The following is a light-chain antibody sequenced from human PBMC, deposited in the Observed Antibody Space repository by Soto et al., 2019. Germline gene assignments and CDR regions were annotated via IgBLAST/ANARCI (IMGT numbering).Light chain of an antibody. V-gene: IGLV2-14*01. CDR1: SSDVGGYNY. CDR2: DVS. Sequence: QSALTQPASVSGSPGQSITISCTGTSSDVGGYNYVSWYQQHPGKAPKLMIYDVSNRPSGVSNRFSGSKSGNTASLTISGLQAEDEAGYYCGSYTSSNTVVFGGGTKLTVL. J-gene: IGLJ2*01. CDR3: GSYTSSNTVV.